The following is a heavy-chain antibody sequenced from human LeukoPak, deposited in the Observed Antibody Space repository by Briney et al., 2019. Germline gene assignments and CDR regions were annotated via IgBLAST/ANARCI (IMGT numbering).Heavy chain of an antibody. CDR2: INPNSGGT. V-gene: IGHV1-2*02. Sequence: ASVKVSCKASGYTFTGYYMHWVRQAPGQGLEWMGWINPNSGGTNYAQKFQGRVTMTRDTSISTAYMELSRLRSDDTAVYYCARATGYDYVWGSSPYYYYMDVWGKGTTVTISS. D-gene: IGHD3-16*01. J-gene: IGHJ6*03. CDR1: GYTFTGYY. CDR3: ARATGYDYVWGSSPYYYYMDV.